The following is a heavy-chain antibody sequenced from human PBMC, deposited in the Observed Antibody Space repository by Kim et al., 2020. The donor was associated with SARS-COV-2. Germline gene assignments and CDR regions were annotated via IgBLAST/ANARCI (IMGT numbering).Heavy chain of an antibody. Sequence: GGSLRLSCAASGFTFSNARMSWVRQAPGKGLEWVGRIKSKTDGGTTDYAAPVKGRFTISRDDSKNTLYLQMNSLKTEDTAVYYCTTLLRYFDWLAVKYYYYGMDVWGQGTTVTVSS. D-gene: IGHD3-9*01. V-gene: IGHV3-15*01. CDR2: IKSKTDGGTT. CDR1: GFTFSNAR. J-gene: IGHJ6*02. CDR3: TTLLRYFDWLAVKYYYYGMDV.